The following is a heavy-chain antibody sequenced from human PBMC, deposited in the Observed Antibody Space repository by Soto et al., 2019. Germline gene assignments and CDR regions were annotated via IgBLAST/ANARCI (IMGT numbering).Heavy chain of an antibody. Sequence: RGSLRLSCAASGFTFSSYAIICCRQSPGKWLEWVSAISGSGGSTYYADSVKGRFTISRDNSKNTLYLQMNSLRAEDTAVYYCAKGGLPEIYFDYWGQGTLVTVSS. CDR1: GFTFSSYA. CDR3: AKGGLPEIYFDY. V-gene: IGHV3-23*01. D-gene: IGHD5-18*01. CDR2: ISGSGGST. J-gene: IGHJ4*02.